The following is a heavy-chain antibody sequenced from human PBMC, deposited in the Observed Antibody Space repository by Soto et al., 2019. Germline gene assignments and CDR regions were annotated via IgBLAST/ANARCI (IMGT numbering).Heavy chain of an antibody. J-gene: IGHJ6*02. CDR1: GGSFIGYY. CDR3: ARGPPYYDFWSGYYKGYYYGMDV. Sequence: PSETLSLTCAVYGGSFIGYYCIFIRHPPFKWLEWIVEINHSGSTNYNPSLKSRVTISVDTSKNQFSLKLSSVTAADTAVYYCARGPPYYDFWSGYYKGYYYGMDVWGQGTTVTVSS. D-gene: IGHD3-3*01. V-gene: IGHV4-34*01. CDR2: INHSGST.